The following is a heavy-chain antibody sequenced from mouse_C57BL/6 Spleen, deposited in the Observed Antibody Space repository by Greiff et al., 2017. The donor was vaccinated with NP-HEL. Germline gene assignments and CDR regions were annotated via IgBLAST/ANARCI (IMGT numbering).Heavy chain of an antibody. J-gene: IGHJ3*01. V-gene: IGHV5-17*01. CDR3: ARPYDYDD. Sequence: DVKLVESGGGLVKPGGSLKLSCAASGFTFSDYGMHWVRQAPVKGLEWVAYISSGGSTIYYADPVKGRFPISRDNAKNTLFLQRTSMREEDTAMYYCARPYDYDDWGQGTLVTVSA. D-gene: IGHD2-4*01. CDR1: GFTFSDYG. CDR2: ISSGGSTI.